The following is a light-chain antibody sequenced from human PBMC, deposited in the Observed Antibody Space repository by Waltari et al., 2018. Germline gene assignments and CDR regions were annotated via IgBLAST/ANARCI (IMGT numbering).Light chain of an antibody. CDR1: QSVLYSSNKKNY. CDR3: QQYYSTLSWT. J-gene: IGKJ1*01. CDR2: WAS. Sequence: DIVMTQSPDSLAVSLGERATINCKSSQSVLYSSNKKNYLAWYQQKPGQSPKLLIYWASTRESGVPDRFSGRGSETDFTLTISSLQAEDVAVYYCQQYYSTLSWTFGQGTKVEIK. V-gene: IGKV4-1*01.